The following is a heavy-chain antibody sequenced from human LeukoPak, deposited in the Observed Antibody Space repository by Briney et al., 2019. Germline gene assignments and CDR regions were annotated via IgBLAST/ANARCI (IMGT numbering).Heavy chain of an antibody. Sequence: GGSLRLSCAASGFTFSSYAMSWVRQAPGKGLEWVANIKQDGSEKYYVDSVKGRFTISRDNAKNSLYLRMNSLRAEDTAVYYCARVHRGGYCSSTNCYTDYWGQGTLVTVSS. CDR1: GFTFSSYA. V-gene: IGHV3-7*01. CDR2: IKQDGSEK. CDR3: ARVHRGGYCSSTNCYTDY. D-gene: IGHD2-2*02. J-gene: IGHJ4*02.